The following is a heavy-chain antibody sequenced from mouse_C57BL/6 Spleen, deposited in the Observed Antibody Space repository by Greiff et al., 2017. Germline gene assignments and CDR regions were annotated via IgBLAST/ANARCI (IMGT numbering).Heavy chain of an antibody. Sequence: VQLQQSGPELVKPGAPVKMSCKASGYTFTDYNMHWVKQSHGKSLEWIGYINPNNGGTSYNQKFKGKATLTVNKSSSTAYMELRSLTSEDSAVYDGARDHYYGYDEGGDAMDYWGQGTSVTVSS. CDR1: GYTFTDYN. D-gene: IGHD2-2*01. J-gene: IGHJ4*01. CDR3: ARDHYYGYDEGGDAMDY. CDR2: INPNNGGT. V-gene: IGHV1-22*01.